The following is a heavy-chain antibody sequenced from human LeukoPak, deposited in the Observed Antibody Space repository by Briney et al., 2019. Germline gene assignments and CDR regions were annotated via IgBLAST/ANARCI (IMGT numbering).Heavy chain of an antibody. Sequence: GGSLRLSCAASGFTFSSYWMHWVRQTPGKGLVWVSRISTDGSSTNSADSVKGRLTISRNNAKNTLYLQMNSLRAEDTAVYYCVREYSSSSGRAFDMWGQGTMVTVSP. CDR2: ISTDGSST. J-gene: IGHJ3*02. V-gene: IGHV3-74*01. D-gene: IGHD6-6*01. CDR1: GFTFSSYW. CDR3: VREYSSSSGRAFDM.